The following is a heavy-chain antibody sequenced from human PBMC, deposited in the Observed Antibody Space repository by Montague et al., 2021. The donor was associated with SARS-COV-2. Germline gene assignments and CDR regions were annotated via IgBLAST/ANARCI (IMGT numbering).Heavy chain of an antibody. J-gene: IGHJ5*02. CDR2: IHASGIS. CDR1: GGSTNNYY. CDR3: ARGRFYYDSGELGS. V-gene: IGHV4-4*07. Sequence: SETLSLTCTVSGGSTNNYYWSWIRQPAGKGLEWIGRIHASGISTYNPSLEIRVTMSVDTSKNQFSLKLSSVTAADTAVYYCARGRFYYDSGELGSWGQGTLVTVSS. D-gene: IGHD3-22*01.